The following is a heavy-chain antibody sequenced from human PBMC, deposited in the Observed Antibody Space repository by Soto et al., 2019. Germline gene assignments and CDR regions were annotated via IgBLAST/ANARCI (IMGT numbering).Heavy chain of an antibody. CDR1: GGSISSGGYY. CDR3: ARASDVFSHAITGTPFWFDP. V-gene: IGHV4-31*03. Sequence: ASETLSLTCTVSGGSISSGGYYWSCIRQHPGKGLEWIGYIYYSGSTYYNPSLKSRVTISVDTSKNQFSLKLSSVTAADTAVYYCARASDVFSHAITGTPFWFDPWGQGTLVTVSS. D-gene: IGHD3-16*01. J-gene: IGHJ5*02. CDR2: IYYSGST.